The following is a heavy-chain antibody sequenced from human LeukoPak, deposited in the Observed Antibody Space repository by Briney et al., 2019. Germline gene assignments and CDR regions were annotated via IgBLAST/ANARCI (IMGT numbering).Heavy chain of an antibody. CDR3: ARPGGWDPAFDI. Sequence: GGSLRLSCAASGFTFSSYWMHWVRQAPGKGLVWVSRINTDGSSTSYADSVKGRFTISRDNAKNTLYLQMNSLRAEDTAVYYCARPGGWDPAFDIWGQGTMVTVSS. CDR2: INTDGSST. J-gene: IGHJ3*02. D-gene: IGHD1-26*01. CDR1: GFTFSSYW. V-gene: IGHV3-74*01.